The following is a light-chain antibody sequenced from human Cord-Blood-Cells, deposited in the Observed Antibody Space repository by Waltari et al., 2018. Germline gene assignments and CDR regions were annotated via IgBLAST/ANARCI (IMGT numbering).Light chain of an antibody. CDR3: QQSYSTPNT. CDR1: QSISSY. CDR2: AAS. V-gene: IGKV1-39*01. J-gene: IGKJ2*01. Sequence: DIQMTQSPSSLSASVGDRVTITCRASQSISSYLNWYQQKPRKAPKLLIYAASSLQSGVPSRFSCSGSGADFTLTISSLQPEDFATYYCQQSYSTPNTFGQGTKLEIK.